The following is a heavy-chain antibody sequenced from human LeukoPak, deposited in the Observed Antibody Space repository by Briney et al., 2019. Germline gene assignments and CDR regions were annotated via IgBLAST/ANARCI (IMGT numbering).Heavy chain of an antibody. J-gene: IGHJ4*02. CDR1: GGSISSSNW. V-gene: IGHV4-4*02. CDR3: ARDHSYGGAATLN. Sequence: SETLSLTCAVSGGSISSSNWWSWVRQPPGKGLEWIGEIYHSGSTNYNPSLKSRVTISVDKSKNQFSLKLSSVTAADTAVYYCARDHSYGGAATLNWGQGTLVTVSS. D-gene: IGHD2-15*01. CDR2: IYHSGST.